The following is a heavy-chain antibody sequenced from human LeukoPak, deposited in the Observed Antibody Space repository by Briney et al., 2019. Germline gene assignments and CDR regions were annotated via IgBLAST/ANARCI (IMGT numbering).Heavy chain of an antibody. Sequence: SETLSLTCAVYGASFSGYYWSWIRQPPGKGLEWIGEINHSGSTNYNPSLKSRVTISVDTSKNQFSLKLSSVTAADTAVYYCARGGYSGYPTPLYYGMDVWGKGTTVTVSS. D-gene: IGHD5-12*01. CDR1: GASFSGYY. V-gene: IGHV4-34*01. J-gene: IGHJ6*04. CDR3: ARGGYSGYPTPLYYGMDV. CDR2: INHSGST.